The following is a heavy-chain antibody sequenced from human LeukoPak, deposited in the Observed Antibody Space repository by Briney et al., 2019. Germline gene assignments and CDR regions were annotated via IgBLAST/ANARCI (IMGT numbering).Heavy chain of an antibody. J-gene: IGHJ3*02. D-gene: IGHD2-2*03. CDR2: ISYNGNK. Sequence: GGSLRLSCAASGFTFSSYAMSWVRQAPGKALEWVAFISYNGNKKYGDSVKGRFTISRDNSKNTLYLQMNGLRPEDTAVYYCARGPLDISRWANAFDIWGQGTMVTVSS. CDR3: ARGPLDISRWANAFDI. CDR1: GFTFSSYA. V-gene: IGHV3-30*03.